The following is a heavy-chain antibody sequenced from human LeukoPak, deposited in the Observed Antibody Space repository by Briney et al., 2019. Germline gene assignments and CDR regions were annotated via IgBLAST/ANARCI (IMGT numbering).Heavy chain of an antibody. J-gene: IGHJ5*02. CDR1: GGSISSYY. CDR3: ARDLAIQQLESNWFDP. V-gene: IGHV4-4*07. CDR2: IYTSGST. Sequence: SETLSLTCTVSGGSISSYYWSWIRQPAGKGLEWIGRIYTSGSTNYNPSLKSRVTMSVDTSKNQFSLKLSSVIAADTAVYYCARDLAIQQLESNWFDPWGQGTLVTVSS. D-gene: IGHD6-6*01.